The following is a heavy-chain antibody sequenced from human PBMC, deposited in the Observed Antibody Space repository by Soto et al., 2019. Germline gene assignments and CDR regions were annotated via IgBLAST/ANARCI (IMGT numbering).Heavy chain of an antibody. J-gene: IGHJ4*02. CDR3: AKGRESSGSYRPFDY. CDR2: ISAGAVAT. Sequence: PGGSLRLSCAASGFTFSSYAMSWVRQAPGKGLGWVSAISAGAVATNYADSVKGRFTISRDNSKNTLYLQMNSLRAEDTAVYYCAKGRESSGSYRPFDYWGQGALVTVSS. CDR1: GFTFSSYA. D-gene: IGHD3-22*01. V-gene: IGHV3-23*01.